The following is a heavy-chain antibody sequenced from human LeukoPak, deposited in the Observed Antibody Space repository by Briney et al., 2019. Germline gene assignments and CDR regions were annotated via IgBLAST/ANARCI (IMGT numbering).Heavy chain of an antibody. CDR3: ARVRYGSGETFDY. V-gene: IGHV4-59*01. Sequence: PSETLSLTCTVSGGSISSYYWSWIRQPPGRRLEWIGYIYFSGKTNYNPSLKSRVTIPVDTFKNQFFLNLTSVTAADTAFYYCARVRYGSGETFDYWGQGTLVTVSS. CDR2: IYFSGKT. D-gene: IGHD3-10*01. CDR1: GGSISSYY. J-gene: IGHJ4*02.